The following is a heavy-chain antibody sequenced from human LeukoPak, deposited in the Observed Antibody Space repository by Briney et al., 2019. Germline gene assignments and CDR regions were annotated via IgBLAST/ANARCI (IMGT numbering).Heavy chain of an antibody. D-gene: IGHD3-22*01. V-gene: IGHV3-9*01. CDR3: AKGYYDSSGLGPYYFDY. J-gene: IGHJ4*02. CDR1: GFTFDDYA. Sequence: GGSLRLSCAASGFTFDDYAMHWVRQAPGKGREWVAGISWNSGSIGYADSVKGRFTISRDNAKNSLYLQMNSLRAEDTALYYCAKGYYDSSGLGPYYFDYWGQGTLVTVSS. CDR2: ISWNSGSI.